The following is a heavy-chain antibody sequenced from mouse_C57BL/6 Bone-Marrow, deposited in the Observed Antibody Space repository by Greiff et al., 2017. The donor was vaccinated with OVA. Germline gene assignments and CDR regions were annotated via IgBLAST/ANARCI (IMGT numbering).Heavy chain of an antibody. V-gene: IGHV8-8*01. D-gene: IGHD1-2*01. Sequence: QVTLKVSGPGILQPSQTLSLTCSFSGFSLSTFGMGVGWIRQPSGKGLEWLAHIWWDDDKYYNPALKSRLTISKDTSKNQVFLKIANVDTSDTATYYCALITTVSYYYAMDYWGQGTSVTVSS. CDR2: IWWDDDK. J-gene: IGHJ4*01. CDR1: GFSLSTFGMG. CDR3: ALITTVSYYYAMDY.